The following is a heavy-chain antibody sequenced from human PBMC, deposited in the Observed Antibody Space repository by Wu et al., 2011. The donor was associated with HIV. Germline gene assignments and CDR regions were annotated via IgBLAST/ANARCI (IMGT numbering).Heavy chain of an antibody. V-gene: IGHV1-69*06. CDR1: GYSFTSYD. J-gene: IGHJ4*02. CDR2: FIPMFGTT. Sequence: QVQLVQSGAEVKKPGASVKVTCQTSGYSFTSYDINWVRQAPGQGLEWMGVFIPMFGTTTYARNFQGGVTLTADKSTSTAYMELRSLRSEDTAVYYCARGGIVGAPFDYWGQGTLVTVSS. D-gene: IGHD1-26*01. CDR3: ARGGIVGAPFDY.